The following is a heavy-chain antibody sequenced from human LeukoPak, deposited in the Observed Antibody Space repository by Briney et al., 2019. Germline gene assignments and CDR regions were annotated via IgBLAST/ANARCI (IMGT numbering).Heavy chain of an antibody. V-gene: IGHV1-2*04. CDR2: INPNSGGT. CDR3: ARLRGGSYYYFDY. Sequence: ASVKVSCKASGYTFTGYYMHWVRQAPGQGLEWMGWINPNSGGTNYAQKFQGWVTMTRDTSISTAYMELSRLRSDDTAVYYCARLRGGSYYYFDYWGQGTLVTVSS. CDR1: GYTFTGYY. J-gene: IGHJ4*02. D-gene: IGHD1-26*01.